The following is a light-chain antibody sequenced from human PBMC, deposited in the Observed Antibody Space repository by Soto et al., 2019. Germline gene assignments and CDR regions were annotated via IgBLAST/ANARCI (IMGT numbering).Light chain of an antibody. CDR1: QSISNNY. CDR2: DAS. CDR3: QWYGISPPEYT. J-gene: IGKJ2*01. V-gene: IGKV3-20*01. Sequence: ETVLTQSPGTLSLSPGERATLSCRAGQSISNNYLSWYQQKPGQAPRLLIHDASNRATGIPDRFGGSGSGTDFTLTISRLEPEDFAVYYCQWYGISPPEYTFGQGTMLEI.